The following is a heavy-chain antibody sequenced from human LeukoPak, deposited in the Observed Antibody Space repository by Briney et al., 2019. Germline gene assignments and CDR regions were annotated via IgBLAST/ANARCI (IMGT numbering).Heavy chain of an antibody. D-gene: IGHD6-13*01. J-gene: IGHJ2*01. CDR3: ARGYSSSWAHSWYFDL. CDR1: GGSISSYY. CDR2: IYYSGST. Sequence: SETLSLTCTVSGGSISSYYWSWIRQPPGKGLEWIGYIYYSGSTNYNPSLKSRVTISVDTSKNQFSLKLSSVTAADTAVYYCARGYSSSWAHSWYFDLWGRGTLVTVSS. V-gene: IGHV4-59*01.